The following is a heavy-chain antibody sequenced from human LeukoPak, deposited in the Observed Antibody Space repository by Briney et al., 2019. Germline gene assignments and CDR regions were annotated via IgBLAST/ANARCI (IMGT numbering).Heavy chain of an antibody. CDR1: GYTFTGYY. J-gene: IGHJ6*02. Sequence: GASVKVSCKASGYTFTGYYMHWVRQAPGQGLEWMGWINPNSGGTNYAQKFQGGVTMTRDTSISTAYMELSRLRSDDTAVYYCARDIVVVVAATLALPYYGMDVWGQGTTVTVSS. CDR2: INPNSGGT. V-gene: IGHV1-2*02. CDR3: ARDIVVVVAATLALPYYGMDV. D-gene: IGHD2-15*01.